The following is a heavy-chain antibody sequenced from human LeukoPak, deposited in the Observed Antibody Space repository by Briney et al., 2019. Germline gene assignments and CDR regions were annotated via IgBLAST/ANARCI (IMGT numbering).Heavy chain of an antibody. J-gene: IGHJ4*02. Sequence: SETLSLTCTVSGGSVSSGSYYWSWIRQPPGKGLEWIGYIYYSGSTNYNPSLKSRVTISVDTSKNQLSLKLSSVTAADTAVYYCARVREGHVDTAMVYDYWGQGTLVTVSS. CDR3: ARVREGHVDTAMVYDY. D-gene: IGHD5-18*01. CDR1: GGSVSSGSYY. CDR2: IYYSGST. V-gene: IGHV4-61*01.